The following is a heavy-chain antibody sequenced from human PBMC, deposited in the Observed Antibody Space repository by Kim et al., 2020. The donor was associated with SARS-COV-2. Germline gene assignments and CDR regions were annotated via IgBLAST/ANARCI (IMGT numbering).Heavy chain of an antibody. CDR3: AREDSSGWGSLSN. D-gene: IGHD6-19*01. V-gene: IGHV3-7*01. J-gene: IGHJ4*02. Sequence: YVDSVKGRFTISRDNAKNSLYLQMNSLRAEDTAVYYCAREDSSGWGSLSNWGQGTLVTVSS.